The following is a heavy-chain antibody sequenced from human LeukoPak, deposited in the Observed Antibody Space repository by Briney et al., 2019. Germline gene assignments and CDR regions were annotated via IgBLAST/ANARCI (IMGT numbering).Heavy chain of an antibody. D-gene: IGHD3-9*01. J-gene: IGHJ4*02. V-gene: IGHV3-48*01. CDR2: IISSSSTI. CDR1: GFTFSSYS. CDR3: ARDLGNYDILTGYYIGLYFDY. Sequence: GGSLRLSCAASGFTFSSYSMNWVRQAPGKGLEWVSYIISSSSTIYYADSVKGRFTISRDNAKNSLYLQMNSLRAEDTAVYYCARDLGNYDILTGYYIGLYFDYWGQGTLVTVSS.